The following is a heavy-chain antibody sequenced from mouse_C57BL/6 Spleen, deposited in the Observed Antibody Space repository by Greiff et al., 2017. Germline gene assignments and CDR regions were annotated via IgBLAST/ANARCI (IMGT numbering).Heavy chain of an antibody. V-gene: IGHV10-3*01. CDR2: IRSKSSNYAT. J-gene: IGHJ1*03. Sequence: EVQVVESGGGLVQPKGSLKLSCAASGFTFNTYAMHWVRQAPGKGLEWVARIRSKSSNYATYYADSVKDRFTISRDDSQSMLYLQMNNLKTEDTAMYYCVRDDYYGSSYVGYFDVWGTGTTVTVSS. D-gene: IGHD1-1*01. CDR3: VRDDYYGSSYVGYFDV. CDR1: GFTFNTYA.